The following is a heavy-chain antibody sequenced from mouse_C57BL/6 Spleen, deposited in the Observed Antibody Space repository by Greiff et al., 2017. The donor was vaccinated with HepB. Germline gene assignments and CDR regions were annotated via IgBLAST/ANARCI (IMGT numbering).Heavy chain of an antibody. V-gene: IGHV1-76*01. D-gene: IGHD1-1*01. CDR2: IYPGSGNT. CDR3: ARGGVYYGSSYAMDY. Sequence: QVQLKESGAELVRPGASVKLSCKASGYTFTDYYINWVKQRPGQGLEWIARIYPGSGNTYYNEKFKGKATLTAEKSSSTAYMQLSSLTSEDSAVYFCARGGVYYGSSYAMDYWGQGTSVTVSS. CDR1: GYTFTDYY. J-gene: IGHJ4*01.